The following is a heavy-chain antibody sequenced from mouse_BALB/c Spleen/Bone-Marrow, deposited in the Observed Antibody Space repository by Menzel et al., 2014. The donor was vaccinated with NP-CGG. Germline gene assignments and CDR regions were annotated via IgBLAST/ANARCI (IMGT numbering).Heavy chain of an antibody. CDR3: TRSTATFDY. V-gene: IGHV1-80*01. CDR2: IYPGDGDT. D-gene: IGHD1-2*01. CDR1: GYAFSAYW. J-gene: IGHJ2*01. Sequence: QVQLQHPGAELVRPGSSVKISCKASGYAFSAYWMNWVKQRPGQGLEWIGQIYPGDGDTNYNGKFKGKATLTADKSSSTAYMQLSSLTSEDSAVYFCTRSTATFDYWGQGTTLTVSS.